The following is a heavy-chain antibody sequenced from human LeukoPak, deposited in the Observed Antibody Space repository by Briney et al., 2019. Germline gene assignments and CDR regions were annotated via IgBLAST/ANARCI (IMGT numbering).Heavy chain of an antibody. CDR2: ISTTSRYI. V-gene: IGHV3-21*01. Sequence: GGSLRLSCAASGFTFSTYDMNWVRQAPGKGLEWVSSISTTSRYIYYADSVRGRFTISRDNARNSLYLQMNSLRVEDTAVYYCATSAARAIESWGQGTLVTVSS. J-gene: IGHJ4*02. CDR3: ATSAARAIES. D-gene: IGHD6-25*01. CDR1: GFTFSTYD.